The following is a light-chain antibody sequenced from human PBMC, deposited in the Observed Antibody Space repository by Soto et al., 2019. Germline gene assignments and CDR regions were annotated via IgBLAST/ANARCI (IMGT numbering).Light chain of an antibody. V-gene: IGLV1-40*01. CDR2: GGS. J-gene: IGLJ1*01. CDR1: SSNIGAGYD. CDR3: QSYDRSLSGTV. Sequence: QSVLTQPPSVSGAPGQRVTISCTGSSSNIGAGYDVHWYQHQPGTAPKLLIYGGSSRPSGVPDRFSGSKSGTSASLAITGLQAEDEADYYCQSYDRSLSGTVFGNGPKVAVL.